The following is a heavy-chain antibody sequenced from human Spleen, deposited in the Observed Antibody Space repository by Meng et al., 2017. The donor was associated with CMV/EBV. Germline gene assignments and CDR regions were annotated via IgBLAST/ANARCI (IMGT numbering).Heavy chain of an antibody. CDR1: GGSFSGYY. D-gene: IGHD3-10*01. CDR2: INHSGST. J-gene: IGHJ5*02. Sequence: SETLSLTCAVYGGSFSGYYWSWIRQPPGKGLEWIGEINHSGSTNYNPSLKSRVTISVDTSKNQFSLKLSSVTAADTAVYYCARAGVPDGSGSRMFDPWGQGTLVTVSS. CDR3: ARAGVPDGSGSRMFDP. V-gene: IGHV4-34*01.